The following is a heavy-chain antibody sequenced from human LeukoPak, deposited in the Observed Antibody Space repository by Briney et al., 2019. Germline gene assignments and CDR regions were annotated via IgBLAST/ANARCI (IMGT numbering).Heavy chain of an antibody. CDR1: GGTFSSYA. Sequence: SVKVSCKASGGTFSSYAISWVRQAPGQGLEWMGRINPILGIANYAQKFQGRVTITADKSTSTAYMELSSLRSEDTAVYYCARGRSSSWYNWFDPWGQGTLVTVSS. J-gene: IGHJ5*02. CDR3: ARGRSSSWYNWFDP. V-gene: IGHV1-69*04. D-gene: IGHD6-13*01. CDR2: INPILGIA.